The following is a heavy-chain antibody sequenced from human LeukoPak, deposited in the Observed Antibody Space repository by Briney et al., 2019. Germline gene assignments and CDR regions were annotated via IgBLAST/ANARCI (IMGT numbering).Heavy chain of an antibody. J-gene: IGHJ4*02. Sequence: GGSLRLSCAASGFTFSSYGMHWVRQAPGKGLEWVAFIRYDGSNKYYADSVKGRFTISRDNSKNTLYLQMNSLRAEDTAVYYCAKDLVAIVVVPAANWGQGTLVTVSS. V-gene: IGHV3-30*02. CDR1: GFTFSSYG. D-gene: IGHD2-2*01. CDR3: AKDLVAIVVVPAAN. CDR2: IRYDGSNK.